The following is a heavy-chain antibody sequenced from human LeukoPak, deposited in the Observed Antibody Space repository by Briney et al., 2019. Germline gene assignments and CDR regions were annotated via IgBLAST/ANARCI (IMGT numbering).Heavy chain of an antibody. CDR2: ISSSSSYI. J-gene: IGHJ4*02. Sequence: GGALRLSCSASGFTFSSYSMNWVRPAPGEGLGWVSSISSSSSYIYYADSVKGRFTISRDNAKNSLYLQMNSLRAEDTAVYYCASRLRIAAAGSGNNYWGQGTLVTVSS. D-gene: IGHD6-13*01. CDR1: GFTFSSYS. CDR3: ASRLRIAAAGSGNNY. V-gene: IGHV3-21*01.